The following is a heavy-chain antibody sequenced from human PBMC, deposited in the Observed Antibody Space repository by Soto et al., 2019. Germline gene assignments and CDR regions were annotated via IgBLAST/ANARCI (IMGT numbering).Heavy chain of an antibody. D-gene: IGHD6-6*01. Sequence: GGSLRLSCAASGFTFSSYAMSWVRQAPGKGLEWVSAISGSGVSTYYADSVKGRFTISRDNSKNTLYLQMNSLRAEDTAVYYCAKDLRGSSSYVYYYYGMDVWGQGTTVTVSS. J-gene: IGHJ6*02. CDR1: GFTFSSYA. CDR2: ISGSGVST. CDR3: AKDLRGSSSYVYYYYGMDV. V-gene: IGHV3-23*01.